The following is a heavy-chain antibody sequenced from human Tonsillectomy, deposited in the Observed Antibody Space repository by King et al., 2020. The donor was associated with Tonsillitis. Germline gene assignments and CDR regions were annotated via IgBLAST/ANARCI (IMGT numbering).Heavy chain of an antibody. J-gene: IGHJ1*01. CDR1: GFTFGSHA. V-gene: IGHV3-30*14. Sequence: VQLVESGGGVVQPGGSLRLSCATSGFTFGSHAMLWVRQAPGKRPEWVALILPDGAETFHAFSVKGRFTISRDNSKNTVYLQMNGLRSDDAAVYFCARCEDVGFPFDGYIRHWGQGTRVIVSS. D-gene: IGHD3-3*02. CDR3: ARCEDVGFPFDGYIRH. CDR2: ILPDGAET.